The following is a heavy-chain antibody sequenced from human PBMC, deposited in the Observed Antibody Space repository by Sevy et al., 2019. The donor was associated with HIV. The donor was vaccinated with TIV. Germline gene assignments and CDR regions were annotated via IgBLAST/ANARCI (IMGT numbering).Heavy chain of an antibody. Sequence: GGSLRLSCAASGFTFSTYGMHWVRQAPGKGLEWVAVLSYDGREKYYGNSVKGRFTISRDNSKNTLYLQMNSLRDEHTAVYYCAKVGPHCSGGTCYHPLFDYCGQGTLVTVSS. CDR3: AKVGPHCSGGTCYHPLFDY. CDR1: GFTFSTYG. CDR2: LSYDGREK. V-gene: IGHV3-30*18. J-gene: IGHJ4*02. D-gene: IGHD2-15*01.